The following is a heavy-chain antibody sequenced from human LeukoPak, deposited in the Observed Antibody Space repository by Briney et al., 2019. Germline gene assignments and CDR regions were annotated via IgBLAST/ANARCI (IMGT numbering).Heavy chain of an antibody. V-gene: IGHV4-59*01. CDR2: IYYSGST. D-gene: IGHD6-13*01. CDR1: GGSISSYY. J-gene: IGHJ6*03. Sequence: SGPGLVKPSETLSLTCTVSGGSISSYYWSWIRQPPGKGLEWIGYIYYSGSTNYNPSLKSRVTISVDTSKNQFSLKLSSVTAADTAVYYCARVFRPGHSSTTGDYYYYYMDVWGKGTTVTVSS. CDR3: ARVFRPGHSSTTGDYYYYYMDV.